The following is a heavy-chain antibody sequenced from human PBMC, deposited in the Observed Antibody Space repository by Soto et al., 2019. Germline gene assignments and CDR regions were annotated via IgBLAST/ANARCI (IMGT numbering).Heavy chain of an antibody. CDR2: IYWDDDE. J-gene: IGHJ4*02. Sequence: QITLKESGPTLVKPTQTLTLTCAFSGFSLSTTGVGVGWIRQPPGKALEWLAFIYWDDDERYRRSLKSRLTITKDTSKTQVVLTMANMDPVDTATYYCARTSVNWGSRGLIDHWGQGTLVTVSS. CDR1: GFSLSTTGVG. CDR3: ARTSVNWGSRGLIDH. D-gene: IGHD7-27*01. V-gene: IGHV2-5*02.